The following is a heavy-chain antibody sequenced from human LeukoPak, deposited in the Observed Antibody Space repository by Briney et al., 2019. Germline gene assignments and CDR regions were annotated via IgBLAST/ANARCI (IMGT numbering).Heavy chain of an antibody. CDR2: IRSKTDGETT. Sequence: GGSLRLSCAASGFTFSNAWMSWVRQAPGKGLEWIGRIRSKTDGETTDYAAPVEGRFTISRDDSKHTLYLQMNSLKTEDTAVYYCSTDIRWEGRLVSWGQGTLVTVSS. J-gene: IGHJ5*02. V-gene: IGHV3-15*01. D-gene: IGHD3-16*01. CDR1: GFTFSNAW. CDR3: STDIRWEGRLVS.